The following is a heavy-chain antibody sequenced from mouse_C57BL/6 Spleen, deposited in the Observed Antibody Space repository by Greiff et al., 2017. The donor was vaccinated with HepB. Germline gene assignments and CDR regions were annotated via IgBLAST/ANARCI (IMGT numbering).Heavy chain of an antibody. Sequence: QVQLKESGPELVKPGASVKISCKASGYAFSSSWMNWVKQRPGKGLEWIGRIYPGDGDTNYNGKFKGKATLTADKSSSTAYMQLSSLTSEDSAVYFCARDPIYDGYLNWGQGTLVTVSA. CDR2: IYPGDGDT. D-gene: IGHD2-3*01. CDR1: GYAFSSSW. V-gene: IGHV1-82*01. J-gene: IGHJ3*01. CDR3: ARDPIYDGYLN.